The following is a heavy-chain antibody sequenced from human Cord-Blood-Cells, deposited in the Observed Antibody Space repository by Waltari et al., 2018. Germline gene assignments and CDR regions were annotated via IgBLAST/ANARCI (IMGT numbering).Heavy chain of an antibody. V-gene: IGHV1-46*01. CDR1: GYTFTSYY. J-gene: IGHJ3*02. D-gene: IGHD2-8*02. Sequence: QVQLVQSGAEVKKPGASVKVSCKASGYTFTSYYMHWVRQAPGQGLEWMGIINPRGGSTSNAQKFRGRVTMTRYTSTSTVYMEQSSLRSEDTAVYYCARGGGELVNAFDIWGQGTMVTVSS. CDR3: ARGGGELVNAFDI. CDR2: INPRGGST.